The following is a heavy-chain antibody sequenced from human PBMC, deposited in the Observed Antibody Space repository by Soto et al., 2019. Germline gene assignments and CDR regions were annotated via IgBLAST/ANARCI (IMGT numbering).Heavy chain of an antibody. CDR3: AKTRGTREVTEVLLSFDY. J-gene: IGHJ4*02. CDR2: ISGNGDST. V-gene: IGHV3-23*01. CDR1: GFTFSSYA. D-gene: IGHD1-26*01. Sequence: PGGSLRLSCVASGFTFSSYAMVWVRQAPGKGLEWVSTISGNGDSTNYADSVKGRFTISRDNSKNTLYLQMNSLRAEDTAVYYCAKTRGTREVTEVLLSFDYWGEGPLVTVPS.